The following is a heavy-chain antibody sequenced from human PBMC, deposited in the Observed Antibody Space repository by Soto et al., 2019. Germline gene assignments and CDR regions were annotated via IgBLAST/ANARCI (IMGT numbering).Heavy chain of an antibody. CDR2: IDPSDSYT. CDR3: ARQQERAPDDYSNSPDWFDP. J-gene: IGHJ5*02. CDR1: GYSFTSYW. V-gene: IGHV5-10-1*01. Sequence: GESLKISCKGSGYSFTSYWISWVRQMPGKGLEWMGRIDPSDSYTNYSPSFQGHVTISADKSISTAYLQWSSLKASDTAMYYCARQQERAPDDYSNSPDWFDPWGQGTLVTVSS. D-gene: IGHD4-4*01.